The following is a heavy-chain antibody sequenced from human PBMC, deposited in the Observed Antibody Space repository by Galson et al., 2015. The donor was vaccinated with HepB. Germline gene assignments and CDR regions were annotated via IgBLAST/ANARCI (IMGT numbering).Heavy chain of an antibody. CDR2: ISGSSHNT. J-gene: IGHJ3*02. CDR3: ARSYDSSGYYVDGFDM. Sequence: LRLSCAASGFTFNTYAMSWVRQAPGKGLEWVSAISGSSHNTYYADSVKGRFTISRDNSKNTLYLQMSSLRAEDTAVYYCARSYDSSGYYVDGFDMWGQGTMVTVSS. V-gene: IGHV3-23*01. D-gene: IGHD3-22*01. CDR1: GFTFNTYA.